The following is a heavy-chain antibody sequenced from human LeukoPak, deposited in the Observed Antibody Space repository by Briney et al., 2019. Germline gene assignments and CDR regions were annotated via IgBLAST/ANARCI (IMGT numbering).Heavy chain of an antibody. CDR3: ARGVVAGSDS. CDR1: GFTFDDYV. Sequence: GGSLRLSCAASGFTFDDYVMVWVRQTPGKGLEWVSGISWNGAYTGYADSVKGRYTISRDNAKNSLYLQMETLTPEATTLSYCARGVVAGSDSWGQGTLVTVSS. J-gene: IGHJ4*02. CDR2: ISWNGAYT. V-gene: IGHV3-20*04. D-gene: IGHD6-19*01.